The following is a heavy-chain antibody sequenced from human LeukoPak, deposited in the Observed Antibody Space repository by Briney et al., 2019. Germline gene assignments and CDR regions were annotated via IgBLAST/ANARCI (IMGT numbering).Heavy chain of an antibody. CDR1: GYSFTGYY. CDR3: ARAGGYCGRISCPYYFDY. D-gene: IGHD2-15*01. V-gene: IGHV1-2*02. Sequence: GASVKVSCKASGYSFTGYYMHWVRQAPGQGLEWMGWINPNSGDTKYAQKFQGRVTMTRNTSISTAYMELSSLRSEDTAVYYCARAGGYCGRISCPYYFDYWGQGSLVAVSS. CDR2: INPNSGDT. J-gene: IGHJ4*02.